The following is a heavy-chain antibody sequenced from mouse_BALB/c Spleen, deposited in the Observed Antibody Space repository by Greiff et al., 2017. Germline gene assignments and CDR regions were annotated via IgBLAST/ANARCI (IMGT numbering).Heavy chain of an antibody. CDR3: AGGFAY. J-gene: IGHJ3*01. Sequence: EVMLVESGPGLVKPSQSLSLTCTVTGYSITSDYAWNWIRQFPGNKLEWMGYISYSGSTSYNPSLKSRISITRDTSKNQFFLQLNSVTTEDTATYYCAGGFAYWGQGTLVTVSA. CDR1: GYSITSDYA. CDR2: ISYSGST. V-gene: IGHV3-2*02.